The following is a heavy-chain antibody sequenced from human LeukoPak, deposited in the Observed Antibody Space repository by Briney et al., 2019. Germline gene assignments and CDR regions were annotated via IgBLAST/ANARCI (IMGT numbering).Heavy chain of an antibody. CDR3: ALWYGGIDY. J-gene: IGHJ4*02. V-gene: IGHV1-3*01. Sequence: ASVKGSCKASGYTSTTYAMHWVRQAPGQRLEWMGWINAGNGNTKYSQKFQGRVSITRDTSASTAYMELSSLRSEDTAVYYCALWYGGIDYWGKGTLVTVSS. CDR1: GYTSTTYA. D-gene: IGHD3-10*01. CDR2: INAGNGNT.